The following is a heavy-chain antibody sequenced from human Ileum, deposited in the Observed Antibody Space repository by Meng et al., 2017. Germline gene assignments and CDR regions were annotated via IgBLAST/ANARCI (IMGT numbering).Heavy chain of an antibody. J-gene: IGHJ4*02. V-gene: IGHV3-72*01. D-gene: IGHD2-21*01. CDR3: TRGFCGGGTCYSGLT. Sequence: GESLKISCTVSGFTFSDHYMDWVRQAPGKGLEWVGRSRDKTQSHSIEYASSVKGSFIISRDDSQQSLYLQMSSLQTDDTAMYYCTRGFCGGGTCYSGLTWGQGSLVTVSS. CDR1: GFTFSDHY. CDR2: SRDKTQSHSI.